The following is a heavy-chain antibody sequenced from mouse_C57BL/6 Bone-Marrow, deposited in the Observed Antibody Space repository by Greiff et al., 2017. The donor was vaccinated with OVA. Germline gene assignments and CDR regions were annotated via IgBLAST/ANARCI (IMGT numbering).Heavy chain of an antibody. CDR2: LYPGRGNT. CDR1: GYTFTDYY. V-gene: IGHV1-76*01. J-gene: IGHJ3*01. Sequence: VQLQQSGAELVRPGASVKLSCKASGYTFTDYYINWVKQRPGQGLEWIARLYPGRGNTYYNEKFKGTVTLTAEKSSSTAYMQISSLTSEDSAVYFCARRYGNYWGQGTLVTVSA. CDR3: ARRYGNY. D-gene: IGHD2-10*02.